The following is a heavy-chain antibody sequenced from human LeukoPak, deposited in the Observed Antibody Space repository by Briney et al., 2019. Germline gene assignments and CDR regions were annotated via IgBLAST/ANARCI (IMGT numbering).Heavy chain of an antibody. CDR3: ARLKLGAYFDL. J-gene: IGHJ2*01. D-gene: IGHD3-16*01. CDR2: VYNSGDT. CDR1: GGSTSSDY. V-gene: IGHV4-59*08. Sequence: SETLSLTCTVSGGSTSSDYWSWIRQSPGKGLEWVGYVYNSGDTGKNPSLKSRITLLLDTSKNQCSLKLTSVSAADTAVYYCARLKLGAYFDLWGRGTLVTVSS.